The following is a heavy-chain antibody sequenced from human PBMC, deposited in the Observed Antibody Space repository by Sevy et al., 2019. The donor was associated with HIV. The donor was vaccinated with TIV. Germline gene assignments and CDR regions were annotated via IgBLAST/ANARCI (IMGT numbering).Heavy chain of an antibody. J-gene: IGHJ4*02. V-gene: IGHV3-33*01. Sequence: GGSLRLSCAASGFIFSNYVMHWVRQAPGKGLEWVAVIWYDGNNKYYAYSVKGRVTISRDNFKETRYLQMNSLRAKDTAIYYCTRVPAIDYGDYTPPPEYYFDYWGQGTLVTVSS. CDR3: TRVPAIDYGDYTPPPEYYFDY. D-gene: IGHD4-17*01. CDR2: IWYDGNNK. CDR1: GFIFSNYV.